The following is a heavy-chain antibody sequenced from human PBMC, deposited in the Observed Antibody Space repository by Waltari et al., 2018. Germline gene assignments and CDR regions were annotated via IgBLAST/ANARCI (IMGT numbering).Heavy chain of an antibody. CDR1: GFTFSSYS. D-gene: IGHD2-21*02. V-gene: IGHV3-21*01. J-gene: IGHJ4*02. CDR3: ARDRGDQGADY. CDR2: ISSSSSYI. Sequence: EVQLVESGGGLVKPGGSLRLSCAASGFTFSSYSMNWVRQAPGKGLEGVSSISSSSSYIYYADSVKGRFTISRDNAKNSLYLQMNSLRAEDTAVYYCARDRGDQGADYWGQGTLVTVSS.